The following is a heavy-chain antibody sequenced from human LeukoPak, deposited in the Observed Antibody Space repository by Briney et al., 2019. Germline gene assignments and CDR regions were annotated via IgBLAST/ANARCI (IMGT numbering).Heavy chain of an antibody. CDR2: INHSGST. J-gene: IGHJ4*02. CDR1: GGSFSGYY. V-gene: IGHV4-34*01. D-gene: IGHD3-22*01. Sequence: SSETLSLTCAVYGGSFSGYYWSWIRQPPGKGLEWIGEINHSGSTNYNPSLKSRVTISVDTSKNQFSLKLSSVTAADTAVYYCARGDYYDSSGYNGFDYWGQGTLVTVSS. CDR3: ARGDYYDSSGYNGFDY.